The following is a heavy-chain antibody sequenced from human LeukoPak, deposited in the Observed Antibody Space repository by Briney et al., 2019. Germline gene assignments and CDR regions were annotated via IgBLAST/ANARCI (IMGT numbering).Heavy chain of an antibody. Sequence: PSENLSLNCAVYGGSYSGYYWSWIRQPPGKGLEWIGEINHSGSTNYNPSLKRRVTISLDTSKRQFSLKVGYVTAADTAVYYCARGLNDSWTGENYWGQETLVTASS. CDR1: GGSYSGYY. D-gene: IGHD3-3*01. J-gene: IGHJ4*02. CDR2: INHSGST. V-gene: IGHV4-34*01. CDR3: ARGLNDSWTGENY.